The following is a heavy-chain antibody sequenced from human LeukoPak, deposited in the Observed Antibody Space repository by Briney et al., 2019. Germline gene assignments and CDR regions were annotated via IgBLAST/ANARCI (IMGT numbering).Heavy chain of an antibody. Sequence: GESLKISCKGSGYSINNYWIGWVRQMPGKGLEWMGIIYPADPDIRYSPSFQGQVTISADKSINTAYLQWSSLKASDTAMYYCARQEYCSGGSCYTWFDSWGQGTLVTVSS. D-gene: IGHD2-15*01. CDR3: ARQEYCSGGSCYTWFDS. J-gene: IGHJ5*01. CDR1: GYSINNYW. CDR2: IYPADPDI. V-gene: IGHV5-51*01.